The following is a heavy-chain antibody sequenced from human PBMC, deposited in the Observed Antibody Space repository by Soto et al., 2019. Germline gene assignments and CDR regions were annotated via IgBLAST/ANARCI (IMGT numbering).Heavy chain of an antibody. CDR1: GFTFSSYA. J-gene: IGHJ5*02. D-gene: IGHD6-6*01. CDR3: ARGLENPSGFDP. CDR2: ISYDGSNK. Sequence: GGSLRLSCAASGFTFSSYAMHWVRQAPGKGLEWVAVISYDGSNKYYADSVKGRFTISRDNSKNTLYLQMNSPRAEDTAVYYCARGLENPSGFDPWGQGTLVTVSS. V-gene: IGHV3-30-3*01.